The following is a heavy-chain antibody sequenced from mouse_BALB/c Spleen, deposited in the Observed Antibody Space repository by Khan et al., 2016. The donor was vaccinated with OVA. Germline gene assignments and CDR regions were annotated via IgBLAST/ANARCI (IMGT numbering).Heavy chain of an antibody. CDR1: GYSITSDYA. CDR2: ISYSGST. Sequence: VQLQELGPGLVKPSQSLSLTCTVTGYSITSDYAWNWIRQFPGNKLEWMGYISYSGSTSYNPSLKSRIPNNRDTSKNQFFLQLNSVTTEDTATYYCSRGNYYGYAMDYWGQGTSVTVPS. J-gene: IGHJ4*01. V-gene: IGHV3-2*02. CDR3: SRGNYYGYAMDY. D-gene: IGHD1-1*01.